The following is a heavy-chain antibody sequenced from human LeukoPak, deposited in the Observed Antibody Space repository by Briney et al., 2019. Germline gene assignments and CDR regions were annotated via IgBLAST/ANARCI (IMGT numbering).Heavy chain of an antibody. CDR2: IYYSGST. V-gene: IGHV4-59*01. Sequence: SETLSLTCTVSGGSISSYYWSWIRQPPGKGLEWIGYIYYSGSTNYNPSLKSRVTISVDTSKNQFSLKLSSVSAADTAVYYCARESITIFGVVLGYYYYGMDVWGQGTTVTVSS. D-gene: IGHD3-3*01. CDR3: ARESITIFGVVLGYYYYGMDV. CDR1: GGSISSYY. J-gene: IGHJ6*02.